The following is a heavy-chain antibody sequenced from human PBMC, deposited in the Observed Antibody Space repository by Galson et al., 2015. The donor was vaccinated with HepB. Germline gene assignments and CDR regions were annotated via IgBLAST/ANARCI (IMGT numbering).Heavy chain of an antibody. D-gene: IGHD6-19*01. V-gene: IGHV3-33*08. CDR2: IWNDGSKE. J-gene: IGHJ4*02. CDR1: GFIFSNYG. Sequence: SLRLSCAASGFIFSNYGMYWVRQAPGKGLEWVAVIWNDGSKEYYADSAKGRFTISRDNSKNTLYLQMNSLNSEDTAVYYCARDTSSGWKIDYWGQGTLVTVSS. CDR3: ARDTSSGWKIDY.